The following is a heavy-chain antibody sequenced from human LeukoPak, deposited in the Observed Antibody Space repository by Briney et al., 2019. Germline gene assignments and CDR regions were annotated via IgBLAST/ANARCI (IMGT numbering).Heavy chain of an antibody. D-gene: IGHD6-13*01. J-gene: IGHJ4*02. CDR2: ISAYNGNT. Sequence: ASVKVSCKASGYTFTSYGISWVRQAPGQGLEWMGWISAYNGNTNYAQKLQGRVTMTTDTSTSTAYMELRSLRSDDTAVYYCARDSLIAAAGTGKVDYWGQGTLVTVSS. V-gene: IGHV1-18*01. CDR3: ARDSLIAAAGTGKVDY. CDR1: GYTFTSYG.